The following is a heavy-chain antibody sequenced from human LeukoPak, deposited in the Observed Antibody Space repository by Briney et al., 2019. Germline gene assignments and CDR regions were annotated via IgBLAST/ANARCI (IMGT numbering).Heavy chain of an antibody. Sequence: ASVKVSCKASGYTFTGYYMHWVRQAPGQGLEWMGWINPNSGGTNYAQKLQGRVTMTTDTSTSTAYMELRSLRSDDTAVYYCARDYSGSYYGAFDIWGQGTMVTVSS. D-gene: IGHD1-26*01. J-gene: IGHJ3*02. V-gene: IGHV1-2*02. CDR3: ARDYSGSYYGAFDI. CDR2: INPNSGGT. CDR1: GYTFTGYY.